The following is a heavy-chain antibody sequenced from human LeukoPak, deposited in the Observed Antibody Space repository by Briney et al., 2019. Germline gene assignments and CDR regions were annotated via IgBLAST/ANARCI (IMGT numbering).Heavy chain of an antibody. V-gene: IGHV3-30*01. CDR2: IGNDGYNK. Sequence: GGSLRLSCAASGFTFRTFPMHWVRQAPGQGLQWVAVIGNDGYNKYYSDSVRGRFTISRDNSKNTLSLQMDSLTTEDTAAYYCARGAGTTVYYIDVWGKGTTVTVSS. CDR1: GFTFRTFP. J-gene: IGHJ6*03. CDR3: ARGAGTTVYYIDV. D-gene: IGHD1-7*01.